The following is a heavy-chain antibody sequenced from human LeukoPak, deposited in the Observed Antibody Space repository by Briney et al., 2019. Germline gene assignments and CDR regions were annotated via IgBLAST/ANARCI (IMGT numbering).Heavy chain of an antibody. Sequence: GGSLRLSCAASGFTFSSYAMSWVRQAPGKGLEWVANIKQDGSEKYYVDSVKGRFTISRDNAKNSLYLQMNSLRAEDTAVYYCARGIVGATYDYYYYMDVWGKGTTVTVSS. CDR3: ARGIVGATYDYYYYMDV. J-gene: IGHJ6*03. D-gene: IGHD1-26*01. CDR1: GFTFSSYA. CDR2: IKQDGSEK. V-gene: IGHV3-7*01.